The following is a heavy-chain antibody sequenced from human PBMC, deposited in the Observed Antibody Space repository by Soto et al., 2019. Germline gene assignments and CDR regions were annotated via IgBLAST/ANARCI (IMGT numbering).Heavy chain of an antibody. CDR2: IYYSGST. CDR3: ARERSLEYYYYGMDV. V-gene: IGHV4-59*01. J-gene: IGHJ6*02. Sequence: LSLTCTVSGGSISSYYWSWIRQPPGKGLEWIGYIYYSGSTNYNPSLKSRVTISVDTSKNQFSLKLSSVTAADTAVYYCARERSLEYYYYGMDVWGQGTTVTVSS. D-gene: IGHD1-1*01. CDR1: GGSISSYY.